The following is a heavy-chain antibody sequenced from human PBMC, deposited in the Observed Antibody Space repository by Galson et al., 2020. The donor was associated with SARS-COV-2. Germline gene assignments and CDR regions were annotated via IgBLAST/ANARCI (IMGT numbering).Heavy chain of an antibody. V-gene: IGHV3-33*01. CDR1: GFTFSSYG. CDR3: ARGVLGYSSSWEEYYFDY. D-gene: IGHD6-13*01. CDR2: IWYEGSNK. J-gene: IGHJ4*02. Sequence: QLGESLKISCAASGFTFSSYGMHWVRQAPGKGLEWVAVIWYEGSNKYYADSVKGRFTISRDNSKNTLYLQMNSLRAEDTAVYYCARGVLGYSSSWEEYYFDYWGQGTLVTVSS.